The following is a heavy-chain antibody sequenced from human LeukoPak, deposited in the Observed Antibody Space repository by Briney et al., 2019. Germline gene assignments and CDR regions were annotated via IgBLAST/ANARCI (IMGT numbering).Heavy chain of an antibody. V-gene: IGHV4-39*02. J-gene: IGHJ3*02. D-gene: IGHD2-2*01. CDR2: IYYSGPT. CDR3: AKCPNDAFDI. Sequence: SETLSLTCTVSGASLGSSAHYWGWIRQPPGRGLEWIVTIYYSGPTYYNPSLKSRVTISLDTSKNHFSLKLSSVTAADTAVYYCAKCPNDAFDIWGQGTMVTVSS. CDR1: GASLGSSAHY.